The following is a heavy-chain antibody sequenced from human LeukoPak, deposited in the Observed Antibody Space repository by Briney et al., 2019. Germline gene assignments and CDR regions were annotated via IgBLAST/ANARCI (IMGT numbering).Heavy chain of an antibody. J-gene: IGHJ4*02. CDR1: GFTFSNYG. D-gene: IGHD1-1*01. CDR3: ARSELSPSDFDY. V-gene: IGHV3-7*01. Sequence: GGSLRLSCAASGFTFSNYGMNWVRQAPGKGLEWVANIMQDGSEKYYVDSVKGRFTISRDNAKNSLYLQMNSLRAEDTAVYYCARSELSPSDFDYWGQGTLVTVSS. CDR2: IMQDGSEK.